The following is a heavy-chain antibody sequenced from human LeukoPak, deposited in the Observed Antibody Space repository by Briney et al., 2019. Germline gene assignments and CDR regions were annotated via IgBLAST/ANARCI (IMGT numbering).Heavy chain of an antibody. J-gene: IGHJ4*02. V-gene: IGHV3-21*01. CDR3: ARVRDWYSSGRYLGY. CDR1: GFTFSSYS. Sequence: GGAVRLSCAASGFTFSSYSMNWVRQAPGKGLEWVSSINCSSSYIYYADSVKGRFTISRDNDKNSLYLQMNSLRAEDTAVYYCARVRDWYSSGRYLGYWGQGTLVTVSS. D-gene: IGHD6-19*01. CDR2: INCSSSYI.